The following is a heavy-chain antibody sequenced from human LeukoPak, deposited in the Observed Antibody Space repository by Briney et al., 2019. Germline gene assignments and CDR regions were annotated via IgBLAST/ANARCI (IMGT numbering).Heavy chain of an antibody. J-gene: IGHJ5*02. D-gene: IGHD5-24*01. CDR1: GGSFSGYY. CDR3: AREGEAATRGIHLDP. Sequence: PSETLSLTCAVYGGSFSGYYWSWIRQPPGKGLEWIGEINHSGSTNYNPSLKSRVTISVDTSKNQFSLKLSSVTAADTAVYYCAREGEAATRGIHLDPWGQGTLVTVSS. CDR2: INHSGST. V-gene: IGHV4-34*01.